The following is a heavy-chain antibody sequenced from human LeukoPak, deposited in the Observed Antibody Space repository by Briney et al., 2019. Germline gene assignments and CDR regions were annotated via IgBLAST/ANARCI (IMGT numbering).Heavy chain of an antibody. CDR1: GFTFSTYA. Sequence: GGSLRLSCAASGFTFSTYAMHWVRQAPGKGLEWVAVISYDGSNKYSADSVKGRFTISRDNSKNTLYLQMNSLRADDTAVYYCAGVDAAMPDAFDIWGQGTTVTVSS. V-gene: IGHV3-30*04. CDR3: AGVDAAMPDAFDI. J-gene: IGHJ3*02. D-gene: IGHD5-18*01. CDR2: ISYDGSNK.